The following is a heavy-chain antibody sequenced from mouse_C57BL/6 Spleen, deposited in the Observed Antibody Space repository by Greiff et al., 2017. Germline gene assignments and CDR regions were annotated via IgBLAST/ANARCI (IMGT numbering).Heavy chain of an antibody. J-gene: IGHJ2*01. CDR2: INPSTGGT. Sequence: EVQLQQSGPELVKPGASVKISCKASGYSFTGYYMNWVKQSPEKSLEWIGEINPSTGGTTYNQKFKAKATLTVDQSSSTAYRQLKGLTSEDSAVYYCARWGGSSPDYCDYWGQGTTLTVSS. D-gene: IGHD1-1*01. CDR3: ARWGGSSPDYCDY. CDR1: GYSFTGYY. V-gene: IGHV1-42*01.